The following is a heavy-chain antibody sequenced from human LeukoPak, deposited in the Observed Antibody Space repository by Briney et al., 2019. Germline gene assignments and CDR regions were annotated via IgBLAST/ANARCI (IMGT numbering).Heavy chain of an antibody. CDR3: ARDFVAIAAAGTWGVFDY. CDR2: IYYSGST. J-gene: IGHJ4*02. D-gene: IGHD6-13*01. Sequence: SETLSLTCTVSGGSISSSSYYWGWIRQPPGKGLEWIGSIYYSGSTYYNPSLKSRVTVSVDTSKNQFSLKLSSVTAADTAVYYCARDFVAIAAAGTWGVFDYWGQGTLVTVSS. V-gene: IGHV4-39*07. CDR1: GGSISSSSYY.